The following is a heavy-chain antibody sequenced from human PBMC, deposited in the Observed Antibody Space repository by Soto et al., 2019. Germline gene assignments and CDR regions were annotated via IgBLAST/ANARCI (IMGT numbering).Heavy chain of an antibody. CDR1: GFTFSSYA. V-gene: IGHV3-30-3*01. CDR2: ISYDGSNK. D-gene: IGHD1-26*01. J-gene: IGHJ6*04. Sequence: QVQLVESGGGVVQPGRSLRLSCAASGFTFSSYAMHWVRQAPGKGLEWVAVISYDGSNKYYADSVKGRFTISRDNSKNTLYLQMNSLRAEDTAVYYCARLFSSGSYSVWPMDVWGKGTTFTVSS. CDR3: ARLFSSGSYSVWPMDV.